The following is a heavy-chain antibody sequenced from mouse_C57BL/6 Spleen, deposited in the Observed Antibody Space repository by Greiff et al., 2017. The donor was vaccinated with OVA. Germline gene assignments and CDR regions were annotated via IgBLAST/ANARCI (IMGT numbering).Heavy chain of an antibody. J-gene: IGHJ4*01. Sequence: QVQLQQPGAELVMPGASVKLSCKASGYTFTSYWMHWVKQRPGPGLEWIGEIDPSDSYTNYNQKFKGKSTLTVDKSSSTAYMLLSSLTSEDSAVYYCARYGGYYAMDYWGQGTSVTVSS. V-gene: IGHV1-69*01. CDR2: IDPSDSYT. CDR1: GYTFTSYW. D-gene: IGHD1-1*02. CDR3: ARYGGYYAMDY.